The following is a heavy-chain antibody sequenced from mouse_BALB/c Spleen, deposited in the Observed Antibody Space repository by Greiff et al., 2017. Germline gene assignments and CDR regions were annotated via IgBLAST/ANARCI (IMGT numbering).Heavy chain of an antibody. CDR1: GYTFTNYW. J-gene: IGHJ4*01. CDR3: ARSDYGYDYAMDY. V-gene: IGHV1-63*02. Sequence: VQLVESGAELVRPGTSVKISCKASGYTFTNYWLGWVKQRPGHGLEWIGDIYPGGGYTNYNEKFKGKATLTADTSSSTAYMQLSSLTSEDSAVYFCARSDYGYDYAMDYWGQGTSVTVSS. D-gene: IGHD1-2*01. CDR2: IYPGGGYT.